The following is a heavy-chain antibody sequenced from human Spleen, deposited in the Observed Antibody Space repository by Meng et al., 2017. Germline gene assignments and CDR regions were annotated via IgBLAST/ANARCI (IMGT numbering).Heavy chain of an antibody. V-gene: IGHV5-51*01. CDR1: GYSFSSYW. D-gene: IGHD6-19*01. Sequence: GESLKISCQGSGYSFSSYWIAWVRQMPGKGLEWMGIIDPGDSDITYSPSFQGQVTISADKSVSTAYLQWSSLKASDTAMYYCARLRISVAPLSKINWFDPWGQGTLVTVSS. CDR2: IDPGDSDI. CDR3: ARLRISVAPLSKINWFDP. J-gene: IGHJ5*02.